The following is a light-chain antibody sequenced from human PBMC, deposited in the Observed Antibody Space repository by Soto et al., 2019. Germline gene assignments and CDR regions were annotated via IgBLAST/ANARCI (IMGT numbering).Light chain of an antibody. J-gene: IGKJ2*01. Sequence: EIVLTQSPGTLSLSPGERATLSCRASHSISSTYLAWYQQKPGQAHRLLIYGASSRATGIPDRFSGSGSGTDFTLTMNRLEPEDFAVYYCQQYGSSPPYTFGQGTKLEIK. CDR3: QQYGSSPPYT. CDR1: HSISSTY. V-gene: IGKV3-20*01. CDR2: GAS.